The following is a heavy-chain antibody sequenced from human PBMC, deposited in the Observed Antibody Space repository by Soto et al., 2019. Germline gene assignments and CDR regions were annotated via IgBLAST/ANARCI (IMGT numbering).Heavy chain of an antibody. J-gene: IGHJ4*02. CDR1: GFTFSTYW. CDR3: ARELSFDY. CDR2: IKEDGSEK. Sequence: GGSLRLSCTVSGFTFSTYWMNWVRQAPGKGLEWVANIKEDGSEKYYVGSVKGRFTISRDNARSSLYLQMNSLRAEDTAVYYCARELSFDYWGQGTLVTVSS. V-gene: IGHV3-7*01.